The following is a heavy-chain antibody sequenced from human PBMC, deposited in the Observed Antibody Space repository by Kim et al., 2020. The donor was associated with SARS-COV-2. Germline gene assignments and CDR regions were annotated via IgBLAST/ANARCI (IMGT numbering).Heavy chain of an antibody. CDR3: AKEGPIAARTYYYYYYMDV. V-gene: IGHV3-23*01. J-gene: IGHJ6*03. D-gene: IGHD6-6*01. Sequence: GRFTISRDNSKNTLYLQMNSLRAEDTAVYYCAKEGPIAARTYYYYYYMDVWGKGTTVTVSS.